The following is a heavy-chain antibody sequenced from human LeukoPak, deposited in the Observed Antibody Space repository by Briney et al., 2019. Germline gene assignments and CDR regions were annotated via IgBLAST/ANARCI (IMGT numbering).Heavy chain of an antibody. D-gene: IGHD2-8*01. CDR2: IYYSGST. CDR1: GGSISSSSYY. V-gene: IGHV4-39*07. Sequence: SETLSLTCTVSGGSISSSSYYWGWIRQPPGKGLEWIGSIYYSGSTYYNPSLKSRVTISVDTSKNQFSLKLSSVTAADTAVYYCARPDCTNGVCYPVGAFDIWGQGTMVTVSS. CDR3: ARPDCTNGVCYPVGAFDI. J-gene: IGHJ3*02.